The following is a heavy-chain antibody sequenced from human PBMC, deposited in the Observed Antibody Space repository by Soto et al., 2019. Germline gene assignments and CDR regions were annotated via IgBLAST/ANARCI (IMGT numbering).Heavy chain of an antibody. Sequence: WASVKVSCKASGFTFTSSAMQWVRQARGQRLEWIGWIVVGSGNTNYAQKFQERVTITRDMSTSTAYMELSSLRSEDTAVYYCAASGYPYYYYYMDVWGKGTTVTVSS. J-gene: IGHJ6*03. D-gene: IGHD3-22*01. V-gene: IGHV1-58*02. CDR2: IVVGSGNT. CDR1: GFTFTSSA. CDR3: AASGYPYYYYYMDV.